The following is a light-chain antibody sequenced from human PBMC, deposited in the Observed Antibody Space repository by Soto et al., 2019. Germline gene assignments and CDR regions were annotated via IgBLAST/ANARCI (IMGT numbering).Light chain of an antibody. J-gene: IGKJ5*01. CDR2: GIS. CDR1: QSVSSSY. Sequence: VMTQSPLSLPVTPGAPASISCRSSQSVSSSYLAWYQQHPGQPPRLLIYGISTRATGIPARFSGSGSGTEFTLTISSLQSEDFAVYYCQQYSKWPITFGQGTRLEIK. V-gene: IGKV3-15*01. CDR3: QQYSKWPIT.